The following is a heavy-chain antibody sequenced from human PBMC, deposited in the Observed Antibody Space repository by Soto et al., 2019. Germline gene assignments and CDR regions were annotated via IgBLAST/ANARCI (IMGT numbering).Heavy chain of an antibody. CDR3: GVSVDTAMVYYYYYMDV. J-gene: IGHJ6*03. Sequence: SETLSLTCTVSGGSISSYYWSWIRQPPGKGLEWIGYIYYSGSTNYNPSLKSRVTISVDTSKNQFSLKLSSVTAADTAVYYCGVSVDTAMVYYYYYMDVWGKGTTVTVSS. CDR1: GGSISSYY. CDR2: IYYSGST. D-gene: IGHD5-18*01. V-gene: IGHV4-59*01.